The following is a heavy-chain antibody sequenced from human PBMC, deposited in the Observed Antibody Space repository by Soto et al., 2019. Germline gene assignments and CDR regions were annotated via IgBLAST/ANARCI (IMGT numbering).Heavy chain of an antibody. CDR1: GFTVSSNY. D-gene: IGHD6-19*01. CDR3: ACESSGWDRGRDY. CDR2: IYSGGST. J-gene: IGHJ4*02. Sequence: EVQLVESGGGLVQPGGSLRLSCAASGFTVSSNYMSWVRQAPGKGLEWVSVIYSGGSTYYADSVKGRFTISRHNSKNKLYLQMNSLRAEDTAVYYCACESSGWDRGRDYWGQGTLVTVSS. V-gene: IGHV3-53*04.